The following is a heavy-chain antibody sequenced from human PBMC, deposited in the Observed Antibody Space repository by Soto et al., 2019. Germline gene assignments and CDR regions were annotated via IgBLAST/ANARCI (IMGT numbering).Heavy chain of an antibody. V-gene: IGHV4-39*01. CDR3: ARRTSGVGRKGSGYYFDY. D-gene: IGHD1-26*01. CDR2: IYYSGST. Sequence: QQQLQESGPGLVKPSETLSLTCTVSGGSISSSSYYWGWIRQPPGKGLEWIGSIYYSGSTYYNPSLKSRVTRSVDTSKHQFSLKLSSVTAADTAVYYGARRTSGVGRKGSGYYFDYWGQGTLVTVSS. J-gene: IGHJ4*02. CDR1: GGSISSSSYY.